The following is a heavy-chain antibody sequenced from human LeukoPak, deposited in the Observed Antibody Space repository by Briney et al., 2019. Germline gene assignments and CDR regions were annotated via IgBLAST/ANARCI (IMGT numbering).Heavy chain of an antibody. D-gene: IGHD3-3*01. CDR3: ARSESVRFLEWLRLEY. CDR1: GGTFSSYA. V-gene: IGHV1-69*01. Sequence: EASVKVSCKASGGTFSSYAISWVRQAPGQGLEWMGGIIPIFGTANYAQKFQGRVTITADESTSTAYMELSSLRSEDTAVYYCARSESVRFLEWLRLEYWGQGTLVTVSS. CDR2: IIPIFGTA. J-gene: IGHJ4*02.